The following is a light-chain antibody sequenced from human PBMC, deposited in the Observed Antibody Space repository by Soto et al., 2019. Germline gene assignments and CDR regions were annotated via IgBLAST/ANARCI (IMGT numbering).Light chain of an antibody. CDR2: KAS. CDR1: HSISSW. CDR3: QHYNSYPFT. J-gene: IGKJ3*01. Sequence: DIQMTQSPSTLSASVGDRVTITCRASHSISSWLAWYQQKPGKAPKLLIYKASSLESGVPPKFSGSGSGTEFTLTISSLQPDDFATYYCQHYNSYPFTFGPGTKVDIK. V-gene: IGKV1-5*03.